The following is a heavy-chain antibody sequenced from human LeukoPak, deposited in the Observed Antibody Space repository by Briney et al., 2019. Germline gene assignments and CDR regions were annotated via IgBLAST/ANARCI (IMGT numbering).Heavy chain of an antibody. Sequence: ASVKVSCKASGYSFTAYYMHWVRQAPGQGLEWMGWINPDSGGTNYAQKFQGRATMTRDTSITTFYMELSRLTYDDTAFCYCARLPGIVGAWSPIDYWGQGTLVTVSS. CDR1: GYSFTAYY. CDR3: ARLPGIVGAWSPIDY. J-gene: IGHJ4*02. V-gene: IGHV1-2*02. CDR2: INPDSGGT. D-gene: IGHD1-26*01.